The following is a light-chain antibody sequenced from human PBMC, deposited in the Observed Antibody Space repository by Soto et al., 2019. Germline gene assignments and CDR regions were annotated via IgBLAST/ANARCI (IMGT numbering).Light chain of an antibody. CDR3: SSFTRRTTVL. V-gene: IGLV2-14*03. CDR1: SSDVGAYNS. Sequence: QSALTQPASVSGSPGQSITFSCTGSSSDVGAYNSVSWYQQHPGKAPKLIIYEVTNRPLGVSNRFSGSKSGNTASLTISGLQAEDEADYYCSSFTRRTTVLFGGGTQLTVL. J-gene: IGLJ2*01. CDR2: EVT.